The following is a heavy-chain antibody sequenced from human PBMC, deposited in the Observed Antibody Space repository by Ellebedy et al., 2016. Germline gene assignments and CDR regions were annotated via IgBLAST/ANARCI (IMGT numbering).Heavy chain of an antibody. J-gene: IGHJ5*02. V-gene: IGHV3-48*04. CDR3: ARDSDLMVRGEGGWFDP. CDR1: GFTFSPYA. CDR2: ISGSLIII. D-gene: IGHD3-10*01. Sequence: GGSLRPSCAASGFTFSPYAMNWVRQAPGKGLEWISYISGSLIIIYYAESVKGRFTISRDNAKNSLYLQMNNLRAEDTAVYYCARDSDLMVRGEGGWFDPWGQGTLVTVSS.